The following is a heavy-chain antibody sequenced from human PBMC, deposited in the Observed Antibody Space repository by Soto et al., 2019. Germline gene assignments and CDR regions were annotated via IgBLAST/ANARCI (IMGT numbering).Heavy chain of an antibody. CDR2: IIPIFGAA. J-gene: IGHJ4*03. D-gene: IGHD2-21*01. Sequence: ALVKVSCNASGGTFSSYAISWVRQAPGQGLEWRGGIIPIFGAANYXXKVQGRVXXTADGARSIAXMGLSSLRSEDTAVYYCSRDPFHSGLGYFDYXX. V-gene: IGHV1-69*13. CDR1: GGTFSSYA. CDR3: SRDPFHSGLGYFDY.